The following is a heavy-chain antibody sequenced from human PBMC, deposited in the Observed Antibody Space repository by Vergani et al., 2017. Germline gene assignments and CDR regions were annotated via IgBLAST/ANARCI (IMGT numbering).Heavy chain of an antibody. CDR2: IYNSGNG. CDR3: ASGKYYSDSTSHFRGRYFDV. Sequence: HLQLQESGPGLVKPSETLSLTCTVSGGSISSSSYYWGWIRQPPGKGLEWIGSIYNSGNGDSSSSLKSRVTISADTSKNQFSLRLTSVTAADTAVYYCASGKYYSDSTSHFRGRYFDVWGRGTLVTVPS. CDR1: GGSISSSSYY. J-gene: IGHJ2*01. V-gene: IGHV4-39*01. D-gene: IGHD3-16*01.